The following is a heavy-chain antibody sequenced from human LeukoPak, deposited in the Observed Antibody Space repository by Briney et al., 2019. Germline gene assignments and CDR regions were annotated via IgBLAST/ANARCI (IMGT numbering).Heavy chain of an antibody. V-gene: IGHV4-34*01. CDR2: IHHDGRI. CDR1: GFTFSNAY. D-gene: IGHD3-16*02. CDR3: ARSHDHLWGNYPDY. Sequence: PGGSLRLSCAASGFTFSNAYMNWVRQPPGKGLEWIGEIHHDGRINYNPSLKSRVTLSVDKSKNQFSLRLNSVTAADTAMYYCARSHDHLWGNYPDYWGQGTLVTVSS. J-gene: IGHJ4*02.